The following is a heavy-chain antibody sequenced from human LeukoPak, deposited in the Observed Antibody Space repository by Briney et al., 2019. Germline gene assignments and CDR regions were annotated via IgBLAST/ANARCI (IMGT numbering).Heavy chain of an antibody. Sequence: GGSLRLSCAASGFTVSSNYMSWVRQAPGKGLEWVSVIYSSGSTYYADSVKGRFTISRDNSKNTLYLQMNSLRAEDTAVYYCAKVGTSGITFGGVTVYYFDYWGQGTLVTVSS. V-gene: IGHV3-66*01. CDR3: AKVGTSGITFGGVTVYYFDY. CDR2: IYSSGST. CDR1: GFTVSSNY. D-gene: IGHD3-16*01. J-gene: IGHJ4*02.